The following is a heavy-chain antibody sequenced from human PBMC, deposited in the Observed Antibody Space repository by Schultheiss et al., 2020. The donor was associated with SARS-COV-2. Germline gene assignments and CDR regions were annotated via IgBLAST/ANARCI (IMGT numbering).Heavy chain of an antibody. CDR1: GFTFSIYA. V-gene: IGHV3-48*04. CDR2: IVGSSSTI. J-gene: IGHJ3*02. Sequence: GGSLRLSCAASGFTFSIYAMNWVRQAPGKGLEWLSYIVGSSSTIYYADSVKGRFTISRDNAKNSLYLQMNSLRAEDTAVYYCARDNLTTGAFDIWGQGTMVTVSS. D-gene: IGHD4-17*01. CDR3: ARDNLTTGAFDI.